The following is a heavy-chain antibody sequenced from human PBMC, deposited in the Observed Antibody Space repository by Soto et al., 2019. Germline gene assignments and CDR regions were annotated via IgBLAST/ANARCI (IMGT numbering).Heavy chain of an antibody. CDR2: ITVTDGRR. CDR1: GFTFSRYA. CDR3: STATMYVVVLGYTRDHYYGMAV. J-gene: IGHJ6*02. Sequence: EGQLLESGGGLVRPGGSLTLSCAVSGFTFSRYAMTWVRQAPGKGLEWGSSITVTDGRRKYADSVKGRFTISTDTHKNIVYLQMNSLRAEDTALYYYSTATMYVVVLGYTRDHYYGMAVWGQGTTVIVS. D-gene: IGHD2-15*01. V-gene: IGHV3-23*01.